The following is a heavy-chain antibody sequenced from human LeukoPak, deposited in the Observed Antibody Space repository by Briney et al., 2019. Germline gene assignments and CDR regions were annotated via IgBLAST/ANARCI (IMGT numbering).Heavy chain of an antibody. D-gene: IGHD6-13*01. J-gene: IGHJ4*02. CDR3: ARARAAAGTFLFDY. CDR2: IASDGSST. V-gene: IGHV3-74*01. CDR1: GFTFSSYW. Sequence: GGSLRLSCAASGFTFSSYWMNWVRQAPGKGLVWVSRIASDGSSTTYADSVKGRFSISRDNAKNTLYLQMNSLRVEDTAVYYCARARAAAGTFLFDYWGQGILVTVSS.